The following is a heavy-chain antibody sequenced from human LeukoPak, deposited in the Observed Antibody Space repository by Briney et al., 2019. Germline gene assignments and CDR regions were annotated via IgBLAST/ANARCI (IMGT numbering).Heavy chain of an antibody. CDR2: FHHSGTT. Sequence: SETLSLTCTVYGASFTAYSWSWLRQTPGKGLEWIGDFHHSGTTKFNPSLKSRVTLSGDTSKKQFSLKLNSVTAADTAVYYCARLWRQWLVRPYYYYMDVWGKGTTVTISS. J-gene: IGHJ6*03. CDR3: ARLWRQWLVRPYYYYMDV. D-gene: IGHD6-19*01. V-gene: IGHV4-34*01. CDR1: GASFTAYS.